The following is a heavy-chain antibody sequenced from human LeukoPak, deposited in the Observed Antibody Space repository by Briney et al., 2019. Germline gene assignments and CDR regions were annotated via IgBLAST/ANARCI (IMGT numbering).Heavy chain of an antibody. D-gene: IGHD2-15*01. CDR2: ITGSGDAT. J-gene: IGHJ4*02. CDR3: ARSDGGGCFDY. V-gene: IGHV3-23*01. CDR1: GFTFSNYG. Sequence: GGSLRLSCAASGFTFSNYGMHWVRQAPGKGLEWVSGITGSGDATSYADSVKGRFTISRDNSKNTLYLQMKSLRAEDTAVFYCARSDGGGCFDYWGQGTLVTVSS.